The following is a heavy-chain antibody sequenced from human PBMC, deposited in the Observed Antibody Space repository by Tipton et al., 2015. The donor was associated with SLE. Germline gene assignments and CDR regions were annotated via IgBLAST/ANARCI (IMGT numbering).Heavy chain of an antibody. Sequence: TLSLTCTVSGGSISSYYWSWIRQPPGKGLEWIGYIYYSGSTNYNPSLKGRVTISVDTSKNQFSLKLSSVTAADTAVYYCARGVTILYGMDVWGQGTTVTVSS. J-gene: IGHJ6*02. CDR2: IYYSGST. V-gene: IGHV4-59*01. CDR3: ARGVTILYGMDV. CDR1: GGSISSYY. D-gene: IGHD3-9*01.